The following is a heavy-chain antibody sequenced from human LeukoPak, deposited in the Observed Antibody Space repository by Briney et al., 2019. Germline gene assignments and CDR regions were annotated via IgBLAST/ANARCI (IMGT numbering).Heavy chain of an antibody. V-gene: IGHV3-30*02. D-gene: IGHD2-2*01. CDR1: GFTFSSYG. CDR3: AKEQAPYCSSTSCKTFDY. CDR2: IRYDGSNK. Sequence: PGGSLRLSCAASGFTFSSYGMHWVRQAPGKGLEWVAFIRYDGSNKYYADSVKGRFTISRDNSKNTLYLQMNSLRAEDTAVYYCAKEQAPYCSSTSCKTFDYWGQGTLVTVSS. J-gene: IGHJ4*02.